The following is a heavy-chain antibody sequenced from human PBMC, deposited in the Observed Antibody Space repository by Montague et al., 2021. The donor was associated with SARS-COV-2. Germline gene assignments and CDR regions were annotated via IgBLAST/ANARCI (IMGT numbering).Heavy chain of an antibody. CDR3: ARDDPYCTNGVCYTGNWFDP. CDR1: GDSVSSNSAA. V-gene: IGHV6-1*01. Sequence: AISGDSVSSNSAAWNWIRQPPSRGLAWLGRTYYRSKWYNDYAVSVKSRITINPDTSKNQFSLQLNSVTPEDTAVYYCARDDPYCTNGVCYTGNWFDPWGQGTLVTVSS. D-gene: IGHD2-8*01. J-gene: IGHJ5*02. CDR2: TYYRSKWYN.